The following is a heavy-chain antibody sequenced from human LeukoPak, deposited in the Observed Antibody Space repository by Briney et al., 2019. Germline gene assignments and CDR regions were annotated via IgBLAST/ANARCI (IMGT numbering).Heavy chain of an antibody. CDR1: GFTFSSYA. CDR2: NSAGGGST. J-gene: IGHJ4*02. Sequence: PGASLRLSCAASGFTFSSYAMSWVRQAPGKGLEWVSGNSAGGGSTYYADSVKGRFTISRDDSKNTLYLQMNSLRVDDTAVYYCAKAYGYSNRGIDYWGQGTLVTVSS. D-gene: IGHD6-13*01. V-gene: IGHV3-23*01. CDR3: AKAYGYSNRGIDY.